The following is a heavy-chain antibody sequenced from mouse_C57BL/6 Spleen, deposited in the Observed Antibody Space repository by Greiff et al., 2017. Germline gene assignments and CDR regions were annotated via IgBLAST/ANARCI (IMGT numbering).Heavy chain of an antibody. CDR1: GYTFTSYW. Sequence: QVQLQQPGAELVKPGASVKLSCKASGYTFTSYWMHWVKQRPGQGLEWIGMIHPNSGSTNNNEKFKSKATLTVDKSSSTAYMQLSSLTSEDSAVYYCARSAYYGSSLDYWGQGTTLTVSS. D-gene: IGHD1-1*01. J-gene: IGHJ2*01. CDR3: ARSAYYGSSLDY. V-gene: IGHV1-64*01. CDR2: IHPNSGST.